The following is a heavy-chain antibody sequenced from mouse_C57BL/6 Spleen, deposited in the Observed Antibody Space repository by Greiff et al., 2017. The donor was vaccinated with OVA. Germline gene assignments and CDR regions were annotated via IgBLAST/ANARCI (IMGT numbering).Heavy chain of an antibody. CDR1: GFTFSDYG. V-gene: IGHV5-17*01. D-gene: IGHD2-4*01. Sequence: EVKLMESGGGLVKPGGSLKLSCAASGFTFSDYGMHWVRQAPEKGLEWVAYISSGSSTIYYADTVKGRFTISRDNAKNTLFLQMTSLRSEDTAMYYCARLGLRQNYFDYWGQGTTLTVSS. CDR2: ISSGSSTI. J-gene: IGHJ2*01. CDR3: ARLGLRQNYFDY.